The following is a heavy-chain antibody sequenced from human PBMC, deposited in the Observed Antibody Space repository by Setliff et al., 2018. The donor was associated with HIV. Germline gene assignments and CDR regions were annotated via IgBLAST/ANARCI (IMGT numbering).Heavy chain of an antibody. D-gene: IGHD4-4*01. V-gene: IGHV3-15*01. Sequence: GGSLRLSCAASGFTFTSYWMYWVRQAPGKGLEWVGRIKSKTDGGTTDYAAPVKGRFTISRDDSRNMVFLQMNSLKSDDTAVYYCTTENHSYCGRGTLVTVSS. CDR1: GFTFTSYW. CDR2: IKSKTDGGTT. CDR3: TTENHSY. J-gene: IGHJ4*02.